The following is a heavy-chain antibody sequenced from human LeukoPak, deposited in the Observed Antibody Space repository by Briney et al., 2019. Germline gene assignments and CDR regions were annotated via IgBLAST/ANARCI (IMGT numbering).Heavy chain of an antibody. CDR1: GGSISSSSYY. Sequence: SETLSLTCTVSGGSISSSSYYWSCIRQPPGKGLEWIGYIYYSGSTNYNPSLKSRVTISVDTSKNQFSLKLSSVTAADTAMYYCAGLGVVGTHFDYWGQGTLVPVSS. D-gene: IGHD1-26*01. CDR2: IYYSGST. J-gene: IGHJ4*02. V-gene: IGHV4-61*05. CDR3: AGLGVVGTHFDY.